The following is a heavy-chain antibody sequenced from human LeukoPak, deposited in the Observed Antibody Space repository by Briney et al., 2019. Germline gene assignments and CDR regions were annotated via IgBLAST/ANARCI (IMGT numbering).Heavy chain of an antibody. CDR2: INHSGST. Sequence: PSGTLSLTCAVYGGSFSGYYWSWIRQPPGKGLERIGEINHSGSTNYNPSLKSRVTISVDTSKNQFSLKLSSVTAADTAVYYCARHPYSSSWYDYWGQGTLVTVSS. J-gene: IGHJ4*02. CDR3: ARHPYSSSWYDY. CDR1: GGSFSGYY. D-gene: IGHD6-13*01. V-gene: IGHV4-34*01.